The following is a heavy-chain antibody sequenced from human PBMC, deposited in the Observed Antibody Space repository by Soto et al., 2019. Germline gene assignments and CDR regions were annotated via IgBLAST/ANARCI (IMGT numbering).Heavy chain of an antibody. V-gene: IGHV1-18*01. CDR1: GYIFPSST. Sequence: QVQLVQSGAEVKKHGASVKVSCKAPGYIFPSSTISWVRQAPGHGLEWMGWISAYNGNIKDAQKFQGRFTMTTDTSTSTAYMELRSLTSDDTAMYYCAIANYGDNDYWGQGTLVSVSS. D-gene: IGHD4-17*01. J-gene: IGHJ4*02. CDR2: ISAYNGNI. CDR3: AIANYGDNDY.